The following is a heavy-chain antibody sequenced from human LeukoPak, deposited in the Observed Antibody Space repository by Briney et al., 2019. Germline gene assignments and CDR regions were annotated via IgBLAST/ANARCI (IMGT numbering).Heavy chain of an antibody. Sequence: GASVRVSFKASGGTFSIYAISWVRQAPGQGLEWMGRIIPILGIANYAQKFQGRVTITADKSTSTAYMELSSLRSEDTAVYYCARATFPYSSEDYWGQGTLVTVSS. CDR1: GGTFSIYA. V-gene: IGHV1-69*04. CDR3: ARATFPYSSEDY. CDR2: IIPILGIA. J-gene: IGHJ4*02. D-gene: IGHD6-19*01.